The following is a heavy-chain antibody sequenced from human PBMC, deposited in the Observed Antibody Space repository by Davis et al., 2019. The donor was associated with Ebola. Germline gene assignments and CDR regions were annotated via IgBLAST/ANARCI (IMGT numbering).Heavy chain of an antibody. V-gene: IGHV4-59*12. D-gene: IGHD6-13*01. CDR2: IYYSGTT. CDR1: GGSISSYY. J-gene: IGHJ4*02. Sequence: SETLSLTCTVSGGSISSYYWSWIRQPPGKGLEWIAYIYYSGTTSYNPSLKSRVTISVDTSKNQFSLKLRSVTAADTAVYYCARDWGSSSGTFDFWGQGTLVTVSS. CDR3: ARDWGSSSGTFDF.